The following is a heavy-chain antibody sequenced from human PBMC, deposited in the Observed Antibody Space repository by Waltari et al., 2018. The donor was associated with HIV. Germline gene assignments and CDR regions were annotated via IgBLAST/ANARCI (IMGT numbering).Heavy chain of an antibody. D-gene: IGHD6-13*01. CDR3: ARHGGYSSPLGY. V-gene: IGHV4-59*08. Sequence: QVQLQESGPGLVKHSETLSLPRTVSGGSIRSYYWSWIRQPPGKGLEWIGYISYSGSTNYNPSLKSRVTISVDTSKNQFSLKLSSVTAADTAVYYCARHGGYSSPLGYWGQGTLVTVSS. CDR1: GGSIRSYY. J-gene: IGHJ4*02. CDR2: ISYSGST.